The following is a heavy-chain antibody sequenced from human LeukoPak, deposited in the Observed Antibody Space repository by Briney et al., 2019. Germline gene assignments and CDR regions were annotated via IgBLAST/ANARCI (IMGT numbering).Heavy chain of an antibody. Sequence: GGSLRLSCAASGFTFSSHDMHWVRQPTGKGLEWVSVIGTAGNTYSADSVKVRFTISRENARTSLLLQMANLRAEDTAVYYCARSKSYSSGWTDFDWWGQGTLVTVSS. CDR3: ARSKSYSSGWTDFDW. CDR1: GFTFSSHD. J-gene: IGHJ4*02. CDR2: IGTAGNT. V-gene: IGHV3-13*01. D-gene: IGHD6-19*01.